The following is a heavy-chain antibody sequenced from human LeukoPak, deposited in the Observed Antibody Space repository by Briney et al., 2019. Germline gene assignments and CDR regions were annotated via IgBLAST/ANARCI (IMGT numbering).Heavy chain of an antibody. CDR3: AKSRPHYYGSGSYCPFDY. V-gene: IGHV1-18*01. J-gene: IGHJ4*02. Sequence: GASVKVSCKASGYTFTSYGISWVRQAPGQGLEWMGRISANSGNTNYAQKLQGRVTMTTDTSTSTAYMELRSLRSDDTAVYYCAKSRPHYYGSGSYCPFDYWGQGTLVTVSS. D-gene: IGHD3-10*01. CDR2: ISANSGNT. CDR1: GYTFTSYG.